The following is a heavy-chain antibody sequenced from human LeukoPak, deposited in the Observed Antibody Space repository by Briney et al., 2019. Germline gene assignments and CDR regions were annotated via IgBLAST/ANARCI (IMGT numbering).Heavy chain of an antibody. D-gene: IGHD3-22*01. CDR3: ARVITSYYYYMDV. V-gene: IGHV4-30-4*08. J-gene: IGHJ6*03. CDR2: IYYSGST. Sequence: SETLSLTCTVSGGSISSGDYYWSWIRQPPGKGLEWIGYIYYSGSTYYNPSLKSRVTISVDTSKNQFSLKLSSVTAADTAVYYCARVITSYYYYMDVWGKGTTVTVSS. CDR1: GGSISSGDYY.